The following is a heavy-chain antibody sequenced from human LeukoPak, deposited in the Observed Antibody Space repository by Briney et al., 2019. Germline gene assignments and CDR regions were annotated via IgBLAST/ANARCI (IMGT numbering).Heavy chain of an antibody. CDR1: GYTFTDNG. V-gene: IGHV1-18*01. Sequence: ASVKVSCKPSGYTFTDNGISWVRQAPGAGLEWMGWISVNSGNTEYAQRFQGRVTMTTETSSSTVYMELRSLRSDDTAVYYCARDKNYRFDYWGQGTLVTVPS. J-gene: IGHJ4*02. CDR3: ARDKNYRFDY. D-gene: IGHD5-24*01. CDR2: ISVNSGNT.